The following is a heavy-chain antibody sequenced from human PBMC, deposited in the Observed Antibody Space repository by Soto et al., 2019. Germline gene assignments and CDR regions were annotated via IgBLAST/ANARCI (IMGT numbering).Heavy chain of an antibody. CDR3: AREGGDSSGWYFDY. Sequence: PSQTHSLPGAISGESVSSNRASWNWFRQSPSRGLEWLGRAYYRSKWNNDYAVSVKRRITINPDTSKNQFSLQLNSVTPEDTAVYYCAREGGDSSGWYFDYWGQGTLVTVSS. D-gene: IGHD6-25*01. CDR1: GESVSSNRAS. V-gene: IGHV6-1*01. CDR2: AYYRSKWNN. J-gene: IGHJ4*02.